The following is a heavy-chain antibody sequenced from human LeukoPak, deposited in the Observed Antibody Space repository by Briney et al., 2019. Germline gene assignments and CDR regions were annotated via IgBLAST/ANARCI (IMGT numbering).Heavy chain of an antibody. Sequence: SETLCLTCTVPGGSISSGSYYWSWIRQPAGKGLEWIARIFTSGSTKYNPSLKSRVTISVDTSKNQFSLKLSSVTAADTAVYYCARGRPGGDYYFDYWGQGTLVTVSS. D-gene: IGHD3-16*01. CDR1: GGSISSGSYY. J-gene: IGHJ4*02. CDR2: IFTSGST. CDR3: ARGRPGGDYYFDY. V-gene: IGHV4-61*02.